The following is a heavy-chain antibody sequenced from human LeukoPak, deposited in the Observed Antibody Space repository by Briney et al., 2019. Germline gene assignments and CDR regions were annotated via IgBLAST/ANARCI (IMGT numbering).Heavy chain of an antibody. Sequence: SETLSLTCTVSGGSISSGSYYWSWIRQPAGKGLEWIGRIYTSGSTNYNPSLKSRVTISVDTSKNQFSLKLSSVTAADTAVYYCAGGLTFGGVIDPDYWGQGTLVTVSS. V-gene: IGHV4-61*02. CDR3: AGGLTFGGVIDPDY. D-gene: IGHD3-16*02. J-gene: IGHJ4*02. CDR2: IYTSGST. CDR1: GGSISSGSYY.